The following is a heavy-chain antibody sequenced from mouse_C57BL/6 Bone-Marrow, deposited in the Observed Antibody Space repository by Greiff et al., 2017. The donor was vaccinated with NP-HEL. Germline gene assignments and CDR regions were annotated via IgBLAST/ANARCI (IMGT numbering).Heavy chain of an antibody. J-gene: IGHJ2*01. CDR3: ARRDYGSFPLYYFDY. D-gene: IGHD1-1*01. Sequence: QVQLQQPGAELVKPGASVKLSCKASGYTFTSYWMHWVKQRPGQGLEWIGMIHPNSGSTNYNEKFKSKATLTVDKSSSTAYMQLSSLTSEDSAVYYCARRDYGSFPLYYFDYWGQGTTLTVSS. CDR1: GYTFTSYW. V-gene: IGHV1-64*01. CDR2: IHPNSGST.